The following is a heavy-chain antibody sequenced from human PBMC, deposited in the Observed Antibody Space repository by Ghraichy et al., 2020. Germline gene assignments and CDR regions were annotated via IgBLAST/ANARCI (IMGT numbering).Heavy chain of an antibody. J-gene: IGHJ4*02. CDR1: GDSISSYY. CDR3: ARAPGGLSGYGNFEY. CDR2: IYTSGST. V-gene: IGHV4-4*07. D-gene: IGHD5-12*01. Sequence: SETLSLTCTVSGDSISSYYYNWIRQPAGKGLEWIGRIYTSGSTNYNPSLKSRVTMSVDTSKNQISLKLSSMTAADTAVYYCARAPGGLSGYGNFEYWGQGALVTVSS.